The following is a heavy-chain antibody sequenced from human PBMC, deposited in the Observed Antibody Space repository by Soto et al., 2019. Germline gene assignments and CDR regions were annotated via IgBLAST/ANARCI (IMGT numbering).Heavy chain of an antibody. J-gene: IGHJ6*02. CDR3: ARGDAAADDYYYGMDV. CDR2: ISSSSSYI. CDR1: GFTFSSYS. Sequence: EVQLVESGGGLVKPGGSLRLSCAASGFTFSSYSMNWVRQAPGKGLEWVSSISSSSSYIYYADSVKGRFTISRDNAKNSLYLQMNSLRAADTAVYYCARGDAAADDYYYGMDVWGQGTTVTVSS. D-gene: IGHD6-13*01. V-gene: IGHV3-21*01.